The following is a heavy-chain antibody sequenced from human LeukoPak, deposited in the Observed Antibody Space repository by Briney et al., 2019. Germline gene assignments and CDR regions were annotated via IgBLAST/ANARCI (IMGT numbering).Heavy chain of an antibody. CDR2: ISRSGSTI. J-gene: IGHJ5*02. CDR1: GFTFSNYE. CDR3: ARGSMVRGVPLPRRPNWFDP. Sequence: GESLRLSCAASGFTFSNYEMNWVRQAPGKGLEWVSHISRSGSTINYADSVKGRFTISRDNAKSSLYLQMNSLRAEDTAVYYCARGSMVRGVPLPRRPNWFDPWGQGTLVTVSS. D-gene: IGHD3-10*01. V-gene: IGHV3-48*03.